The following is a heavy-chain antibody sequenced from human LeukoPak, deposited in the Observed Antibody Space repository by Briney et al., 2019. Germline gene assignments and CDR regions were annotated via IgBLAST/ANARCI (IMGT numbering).Heavy chain of an antibody. V-gene: IGHV1-24*01. CDR1: GYTLTELS. D-gene: IGHD3-3*01. CDR2: FDPEDGET. J-gene: IGHJ4*02. Sequence: ASVKVSCKVSGYTLTELSMHWVRQAPGKGLEWMGGFDPEDGETIYAQKFQGRVTMTEDTSTDTAYMELSSLRSEDTAVYYCATVDGGITIFGVVGGTYYFDYWGQGTLVTVSS. CDR3: ATVDGGITIFGVVGGTYYFDY.